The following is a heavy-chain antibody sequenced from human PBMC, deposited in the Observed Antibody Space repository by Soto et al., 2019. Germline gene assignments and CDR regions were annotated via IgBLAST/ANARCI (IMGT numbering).Heavy chain of an antibody. J-gene: IGHJ6*02. CDR3: GRAHRDLQQLVHYYYSMDV. CDR1: GGSISSYY. D-gene: IGHD6-13*01. Sequence: PSETLSLTCTVSGGSISSYYWSWIRQPPGKGVEWIGYIYSSGSTYHNPSLKSRVTISVDTSKNQFSLKLTSVTAADTAVYYCGRAHRDLQQLVHYYYSMDVWGQGTTATVSS. CDR2: IYSSGST. V-gene: IGHV4-59*08.